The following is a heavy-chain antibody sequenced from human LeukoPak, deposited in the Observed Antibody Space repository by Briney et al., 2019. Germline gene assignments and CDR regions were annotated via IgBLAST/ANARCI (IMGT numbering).Heavy chain of an antibody. J-gene: IGHJ3*02. V-gene: IGHV4-38-2*02. CDR3: AETSYYRDAFDI. CDR2: IYHSGST. D-gene: IGHD1-26*01. CDR1: GYSISSGYY. Sequence: SETLSLTCTVSGYSISSGYYWGWIRQPPGKGLEWIRSIYHSGSTYYNPSLKSRVTISVDTSKNQFSLKLISVTAADTAVYYCAETSYYRDAFDIWGQGTMVTVSS.